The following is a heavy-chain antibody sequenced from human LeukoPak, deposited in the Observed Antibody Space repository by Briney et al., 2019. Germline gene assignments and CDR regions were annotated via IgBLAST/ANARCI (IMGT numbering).Heavy chain of an antibody. CDR1: GGSISSGSYY. Sequence: SETLSLTCTVSGGSISSGSYYWSWIRQPAGKGLEWIGRIYTSGSTNYNPSLKSRVTISVDTSKNQFSLKLSSVTAADTAAYYCARLDYGGNSGRFDYWGQGTLVTVSS. V-gene: IGHV4-61*02. CDR3: ARLDYGGNSGRFDY. D-gene: IGHD4-23*01. CDR2: IYTSGST. J-gene: IGHJ4*02.